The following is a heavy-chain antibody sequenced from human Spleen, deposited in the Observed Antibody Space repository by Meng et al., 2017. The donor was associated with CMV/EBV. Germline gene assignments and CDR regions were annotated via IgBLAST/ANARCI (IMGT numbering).Heavy chain of an antibody. Sequence: GESLKISYKGSGYDFSDCWIAWVRQMPGKGLEWVGIIQPGDFDTVYSPSFQGQVTISVDKSISTAYLQWSSLKGSDTAMYYCARLLSNSFPPGGMDVWGQGTTVTVSS. V-gene: IGHV5-51*01. CDR3: ARLLSNSFPPGGMDV. CDR1: GYDFSDCW. J-gene: IGHJ6*02. D-gene: IGHD1-1*01. CDR2: IQPGDFDT.